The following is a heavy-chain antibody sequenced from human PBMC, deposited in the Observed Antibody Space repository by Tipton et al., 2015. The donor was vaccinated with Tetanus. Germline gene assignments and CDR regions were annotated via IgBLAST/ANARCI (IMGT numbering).Heavy chain of an antibody. D-gene: IGHD6-13*01. J-gene: IGHJ5*02. V-gene: IGHV3-48*02. CDR1: GFTFSSYN. Sequence: SLRLSCAASGFTFSSYNMNWVRQAPGKGLEWVSYITSSSSTIYYADSVKGRFTTSRDNAKNSLYLQMNSLRDDDTAVYYCARAFFAAATSWGQGTLVTVSS. CDR3: ARAFFAAATS. CDR2: ITSSSSTI.